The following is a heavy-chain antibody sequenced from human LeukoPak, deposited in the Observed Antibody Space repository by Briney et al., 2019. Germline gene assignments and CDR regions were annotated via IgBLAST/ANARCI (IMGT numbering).Heavy chain of an antibody. CDR2: INHSGST. CDR3: ARDYIPAIVGAMWYFDL. Sequence: SETLSLTCAVYGGSFSGYYWSWIRQPPGKGLEWIGEINHSGSTNYNPSLKSRVTISVDTSKNQFSLKLSSVTAADTAVYYCARDYIPAIVGAMWYFDLWGRGTLVTVSS. V-gene: IGHV4-34*01. CDR1: GGSFSGYY. D-gene: IGHD1-26*01. J-gene: IGHJ2*01.